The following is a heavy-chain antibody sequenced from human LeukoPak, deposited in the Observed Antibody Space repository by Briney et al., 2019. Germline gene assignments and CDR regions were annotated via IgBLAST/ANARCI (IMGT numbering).Heavy chain of an antibody. V-gene: IGHV3-33*01. CDR2: IWFDGGRT. Sequence: GGSLRLSCAASGFTFRSYGMHWVRQAPGEGLEWVTVIWFDGGRTDYLDSVKGRFTISRDNSKSTLFLQMNSLRAEDSAIYYCARGTADGRDGYNNVFDYWGQGTLVTVSS. CDR3: ARGTADGRDGYNNVFDY. J-gene: IGHJ4*02. CDR1: GFTFRSYG. D-gene: IGHD4-4*01.